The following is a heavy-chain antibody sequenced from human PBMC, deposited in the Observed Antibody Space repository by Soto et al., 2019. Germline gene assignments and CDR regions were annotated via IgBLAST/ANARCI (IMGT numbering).Heavy chain of an antibody. CDR1: GGSFTSNNW. Sequence: PSETLSLTCAVSGGSFTSNNWWTWVRQPPGQGLEWIGEIYQTGSTNHSPSLKSRVTISLDKSENQFSLKVTSLTAADTAVYYCASRDPGTSVDYWGQGTLVTVSS. D-gene: IGHD1-7*01. CDR3: ASRDPGTSVDY. J-gene: IGHJ4*02. CDR2: IYQTGST. V-gene: IGHV4-4*02.